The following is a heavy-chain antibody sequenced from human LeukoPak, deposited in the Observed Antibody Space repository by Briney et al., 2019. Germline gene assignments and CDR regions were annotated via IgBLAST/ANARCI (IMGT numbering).Heavy chain of an antibody. D-gene: IGHD4-17*01. Sequence: GGSLRLSCAASGFTLSSNYMSWVRQAPGKGLEWVSVIYSGGSTYYADSVKGRFTISRDNSKNTLYLQMNSLRAEDTAVYYCARGRIENGDQLYYYYYGMDVWGQGTTVTVSS. CDR2: IYSGGST. CDR1: GFTLSSNY. V-gene: IGHV3-53*01. J-gene: IGHJ6*02. CDR3: ARGRIENGDQLYYYYYGMDV.